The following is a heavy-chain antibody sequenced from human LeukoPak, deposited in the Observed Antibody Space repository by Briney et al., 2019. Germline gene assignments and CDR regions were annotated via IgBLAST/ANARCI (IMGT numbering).Heavy chain of an antibody. CDR2: ISGSGGST. CDR3: ARGQAYSRITIFGVFDP. D-gene: IGHD3-3*01. V-gene: IGHV3-23*01. J-gene: IGHJ5*02. Sequence: GGSLRLSCAASGFTFSSYAMSWVRQAPGKGLEWVSAISGSGGSTYYADSVKGRFTISRDNSKNTLYLQMNSLRAEDTAVYYCARGQAYSRITIFGVFDPWGQGTLVTVSS. CDR1: GFTFSSYA.